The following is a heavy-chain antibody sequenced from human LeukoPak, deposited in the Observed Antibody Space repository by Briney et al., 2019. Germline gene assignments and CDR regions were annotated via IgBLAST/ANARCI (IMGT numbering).Heavy chain of an antibody. CDR2: SNPNSGGT. CDR1: GYTFTGYY. Sequence: ASVKVSCKASGYTFTGYYMHWGRQAPGQGLEWMGRSNPNSGGTNYAQKFQGRVTMTRDTSTSTAYMELSRLRSDDTAVYYCARVGDSSGYNFDSWGQGTLVTVSS. J-gene: IGHJ4*02. V-gene: IGHV1-2*06. D-gene: IGHD3-22*01. CDR3: ARVGDSSGYNFDS.